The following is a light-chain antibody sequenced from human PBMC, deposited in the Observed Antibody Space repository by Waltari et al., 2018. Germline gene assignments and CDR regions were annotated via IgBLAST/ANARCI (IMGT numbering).Light chain of an antibody. V-gene: IGLV2-11*01. CDR2: DDT. Sequence: QSALTQPRSVSGSPGQSVTISCTGTSSDVGGFNYVSWFQQPPGDAPNLIIYDDTKRPSGVPGRFSGSKSGNTASLTSSGLQAEDDSDYYCGSYAGFYTYVFGTGTKVTVL. J-gene: IGLJ1*01. CDR3: GSYAGFYTYV. CDR1: SSDVGGFNY.